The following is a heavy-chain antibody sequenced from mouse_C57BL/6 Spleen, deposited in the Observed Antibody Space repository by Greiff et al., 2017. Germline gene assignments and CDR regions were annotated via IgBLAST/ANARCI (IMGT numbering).Heavy chain of an antibody. D-gene: IGHD4-1*02. CDR3: ARSPTGASYYFDY. Sequence: VHLVESGPELVKPGASVKLSCKASGYTFTSYDINWVKQRPGQGLEWIGWIYPRDGSTKYNEKFKGKATLTVDTSSSTAYMELHSLTSEDSAVYFCARSPTGASYYFDYWGQGTTLTVSS. J-gene: IGHJ2*01. V-gene: IGHV1-85*01. CDR2: IYPRDGST. CDR1: GYTFTSYD.